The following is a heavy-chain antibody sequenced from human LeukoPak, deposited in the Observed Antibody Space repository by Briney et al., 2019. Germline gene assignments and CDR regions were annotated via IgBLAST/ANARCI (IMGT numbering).Heavy chain of an antibody. D-gene: IGHD6-19*01. CDR1: GFTFSSYE. Sequence: GGSLRLSCAASGFTFSSYEMNWVRQAPGKGLEWVSYISSSGSTICYADSVKGRFTISRDNAKNSLYLQMNSLRAEDTAVYYCARALGSGWYVGHYFDYWGQGTLVTVSS. V-gene: IGHV3-48*03. CDR2: ISSSGSTI. J-gene: IGHJ4*02. CDR3: ARALGSGWYVGHYFDY.